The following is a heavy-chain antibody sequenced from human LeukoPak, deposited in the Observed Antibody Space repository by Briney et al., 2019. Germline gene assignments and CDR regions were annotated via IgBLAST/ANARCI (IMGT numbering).Heavy chain of an antibody. Sequence: PGGSLRLSCAASGFTFSSYSMHGVRQAPGKGLVWVSRINSDGSTTNYADSVMGRFTISRDNARNTLYMQMNSLRAEDTAVYYCMGSDSMALYNAWHIWGQGTMVTVSS. V-gene: IGHV3-74*01. CDR3: MGSDSMALYNAWHI. CDR1: GFTFSSYS. J-gene: IGHJ3*02. D-gene: IGHD1-1*01. CDR2: INSDGSTT.